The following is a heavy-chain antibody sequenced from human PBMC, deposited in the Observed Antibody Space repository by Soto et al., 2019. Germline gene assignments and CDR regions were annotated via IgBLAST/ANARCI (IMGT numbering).Heavy chain of an antibody. D-gene: IGHD1-1*01. V-gene: IGHV4-31*03. J-gene: IGHJ4*02. CDR1: GCSISSGGYY. Sequence: QVQLQESGPGLVKPSQTLSLTCTVSGCSISSGGYYWSWIRQHPGKCLEWIGYIYYSGSTYYNPSLKSRVTISVDTSKTQFSLKLSSVTAADTAVYYCARQELDQPPFDYWGQGTLVTVAS. CDR3: ARQELDQPPFDY. CDR2: IYYSGST.